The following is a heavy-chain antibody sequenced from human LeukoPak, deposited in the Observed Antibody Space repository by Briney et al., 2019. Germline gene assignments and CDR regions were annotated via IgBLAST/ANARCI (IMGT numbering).Heavy chain of an antibody. D-gene: IGHD6-19*01. J-gene: IGHJ4*02. V-gene: IGHV3-11*05. CDR3: ARVTQAVAGLDY. CDR2: ISSSSSYA. CDR1: GFTFSDYY. Sequence: GGSLRLSCAASGFTFSDYYMSWIRQAPGKGLEWVSYISSSSSYANYADSVKGRFTISRDNAKNSLYLQMNSLRAEDTAVYYCARVTQAVAGLDYWGQGTLVTVSS.